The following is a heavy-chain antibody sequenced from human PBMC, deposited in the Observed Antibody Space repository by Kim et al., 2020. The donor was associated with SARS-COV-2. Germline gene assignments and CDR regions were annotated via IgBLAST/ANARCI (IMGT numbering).Heavy chain of an antibody. J-gene: IGHJ1*01. D-gene: IGHD3-3*01. CDR3: ARFTRIYVFWSSSDN. Sequence: SETLSLTCTVSVGSISISSDYWGWIRQPPGNGLEWIGSIFDSGSTYCSPSLKSRVTISVHTSKNQFSLKLRSVTAADTAVYYGARFTRIYVFWSSSDNWG. V-gene: IGHV4-39*01. CDR1: VGSISISSDY. CDR2: IFDSGST.